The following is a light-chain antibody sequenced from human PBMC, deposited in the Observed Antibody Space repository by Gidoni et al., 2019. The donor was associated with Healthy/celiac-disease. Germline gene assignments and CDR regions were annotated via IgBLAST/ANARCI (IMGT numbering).Light chain of an antibody. V-gene: IGKV3-20*01. CDR3: QQYGSSPQD. J-gene: IGKJ4*01. CDR1: QSVSSSY. Sequence: EIVLTQSPGTLSLSPGERATLSCRASQSVSSSYLAWYQQKPGQAPRLLIYGASSRATGIPDRFSGSGSGTDFTLTISRLEPEDFAVYYCQQYGSSPQDFXGXTKVEIK. CDR2: GAS.